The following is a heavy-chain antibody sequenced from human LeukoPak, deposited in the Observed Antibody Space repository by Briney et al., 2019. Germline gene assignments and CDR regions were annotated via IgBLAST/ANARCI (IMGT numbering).Heavy chain of an antibody. CDR2: IYTSGST. D-gene: IGHD6-13*01. V-gene: IGHV4-4*07. J-gene: IGHJ5*02. CDR1: GGSISSYY. Sequence: SETLSLTCTVSGGSISSYYWSWIRRPAGKGLEWIGRIYTSGSTNYNPSLKSRVTMSVDTSKNQFSLKLSSVTAADTAVYYCARDGIAAAGNWFDPWGQGTLVTVSS. CDR3: ARDGIAAAGNWFDP.